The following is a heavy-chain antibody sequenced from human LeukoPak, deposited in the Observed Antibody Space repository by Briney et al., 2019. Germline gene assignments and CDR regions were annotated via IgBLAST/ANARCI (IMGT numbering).Heavy chain of an antibody. J-gene: IGHJ3*02. V-gene: IGHV4-31*03. CDR2: IYYSGST. Sequence: SQTLSLTCTVSGGSISSGGYYWSWIRQHPGKGLEWIGYIYYSGSTYYNPSLKSRVTISVDTSKNQFSLKLSSVTAADTAVYYCARDRYSSSWYNRAGAFDIWGQGTMVTVSS. CDR1: GGSISSGGYY. CDR3: ARDRYSSSWYNRAGAFDI. D-gene: IGHD6-13*01.